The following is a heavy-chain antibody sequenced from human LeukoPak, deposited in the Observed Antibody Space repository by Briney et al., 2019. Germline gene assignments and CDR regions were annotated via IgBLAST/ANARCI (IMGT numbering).Heavy chain of an antibody. CDR1: GFTFSSYA. CDR2: ISYDGSNK. V-gene: IGHV3-30*04. J-gene: IGHJ4*02. Sequence: GRSLRLSCAASGFTFSSYAMHWVRQAPGKGLEWVAVISYDGSNKYYADSVKGRFTISRDNSKNTLYLQMNSLRAEDTAVYYCARGRGIVAPRGYWGQGTLVTVSS. CDR3: ARGRGIVAPRGY. D-gene: IGHD1-26*01.